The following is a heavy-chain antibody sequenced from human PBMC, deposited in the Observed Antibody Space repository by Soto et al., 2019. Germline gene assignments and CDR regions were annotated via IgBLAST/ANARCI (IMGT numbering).Heavy chain of an antibody. Sequence: GSLRLSCAASGFTFSSYDMHWVRQATGKGLEWVSAIGTAGDPYYPGSVKGRFTISRENAKNSLYLQMNSLRAGDTAVYYCARGALGYCSGGSCSRNYGMDVWGQGTTVTV. J-gene: IGHJ6*02. CDR2: IGTAGDP. CDR1: GFTFSSYD. D-gene: IGHD2-15*01. V-gene: IGHV3-13*05. CDR3: ARGALGYCSGGSCSRNYGMDV.